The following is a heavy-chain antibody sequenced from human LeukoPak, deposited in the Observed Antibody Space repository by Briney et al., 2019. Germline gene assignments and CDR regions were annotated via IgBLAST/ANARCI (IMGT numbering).Heavy chain of an antibody. J-gene: IGHJ4*02. V-gene: IGHV3-23*01. CDR3: ARVLRDGYNFFDY. CDR1: GFTFSSYA. CDR2: ISGSGGST. Sequence: GGSLRLSCAASGFTFSSYAMSWVRQAPGKGLEWVSAISGSGGSTYYADSVKGRFTISRDNSKNTLYLQMSSLRAEDTAVYYCARVLRDGYNFFDYWGQGTLVTVSS. D-gene: IGHD5-24*01.